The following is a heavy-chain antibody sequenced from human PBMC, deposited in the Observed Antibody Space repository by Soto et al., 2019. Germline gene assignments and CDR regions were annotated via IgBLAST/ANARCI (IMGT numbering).Heavy chain of an antibody. D-gene: IGHD3-3*01. Sequence: PSETLSLTCTVSGGSISNGGYYWTWTRQHPGKGPEWIGYIYYSGSTYYNPSLKSRVTISVDTSKNQFSLKLTSVTAADTAVYYCARDVTDFWSGHEGMDVWGQGTTVTVSS. CDR1: GGSISNGGYY. CDR3: ARDVTDFWSGHEGMDV. V-gene: IGHV4-31*03. CDR2: IYYSGST. J-gene: IGHJ6*02.